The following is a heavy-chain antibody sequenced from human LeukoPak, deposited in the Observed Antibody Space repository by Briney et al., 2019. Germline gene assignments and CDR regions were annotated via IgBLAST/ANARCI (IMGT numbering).Heavy chain of an antibody. CDR1: GYTFTGYY. Sequence: ASVKVSCKASGYTFTGYYMHWVRQAPGQGLEWMGWINPNSGGTNYAQKFQGRVTMTRDTSISTAYMELSRLRSDDTAVYYCARSGDLGPKNWFDPWGQGTLVTVSS. CDR2: INPNSGGT. CDR3: ARSGDLGPKNWFDP. V-gene: IGHV1-2*02. J-gene: IGHJ5*02. D-gene: IGHD1-1*01.